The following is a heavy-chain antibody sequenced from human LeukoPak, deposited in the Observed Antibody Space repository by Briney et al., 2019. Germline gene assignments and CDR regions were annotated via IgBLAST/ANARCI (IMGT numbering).Heavy chain of an antibody. Sequence: GGSLRLSCAASGFTFSSYSMNWVRQAPGKGLEWVSSISSSSSYIYYADSVKGRFTISRDNAKNSLYLQMNSLRAEDTAVYYCARVLRYFDWLDYYYYYYMDVWGKGTTVTISS. J-gene: IGHJ6*03. CDR3: ARVLRYFDWLDYYYYYYMDV. CDR2: ISSSSSYI. CDR1: GFTFSSYS. D-gene: IGHD3-9*01. V-gene: IGHV3-21*04.